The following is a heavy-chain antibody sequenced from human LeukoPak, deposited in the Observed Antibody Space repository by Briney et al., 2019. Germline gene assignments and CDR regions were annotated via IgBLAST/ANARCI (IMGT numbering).Heavy chain of an antibody. J-gene: IGHJ4*02. Sequence: GGSLRLSCAASGFTVGTNYMSWVRQAPGKGLEWVSVIHSGGSTYYADSVKGRFTISRDNAKNSLYLQMNSLRAEDTALYYCASSRYDSSGYYGIIGYWGQGTLVTVSS. D-gene: IGHD3-22*01. CDR1: GFTVGTNY. CDR3: ASSRYDSSGYYGIIGY. V-gene: IGHV3-66*01. CDR2: IHSGGST.